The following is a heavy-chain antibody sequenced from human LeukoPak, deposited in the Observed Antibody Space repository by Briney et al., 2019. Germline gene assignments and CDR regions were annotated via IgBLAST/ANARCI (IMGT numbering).Heavy chain of an antibody. V-gene: IGHV4-30-4*01. J-gene: IGHJ4*02. D-gene: IGHD4-17*01. CDR3: ARALSPYDYGDLRFDY. Sequence: PQTLSLTCTVSGGSISSGDYYWSWIRQPPGKGLEWIGYIYYSGSTYYNPSLKSRVTISVDTSKNQFSLKLSSVTAADTAVYYCARALSPYDYGDLRFDYWGQGTLVTVSS. CDR1: GGSISSGDYY. CDR2: IYYSGST.